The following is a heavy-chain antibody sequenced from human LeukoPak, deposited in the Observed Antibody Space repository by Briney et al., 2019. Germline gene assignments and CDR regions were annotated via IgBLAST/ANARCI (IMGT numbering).Heavy chain of an antibody. CDR2: ISRNSIHI. V-gene: IGHV3-21*01. J-gene: IGHJ4*02. D-gene: IGHD3-9*01. Sequence: PGGSLRLSCAASGFTFTTYTMIWVRQAPGKGLEWVSSISRNSIHIHYADSVKGRFAISRDNAKNSLYLQMNSLRAEDTAVYYCAREMGGYYDILTGYYSFDYWGQGTLVTVSS. CDR1: GFTFTTYT. CDR3: AREMGGYYDILTGYYSFDY.